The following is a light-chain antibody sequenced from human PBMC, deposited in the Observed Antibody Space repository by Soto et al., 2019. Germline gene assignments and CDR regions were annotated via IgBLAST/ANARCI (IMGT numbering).Light chain of an antibody. Sequence: QSALTQPASVSGSPGQSITISCTGTSSDVGGYNYVSWYQHHPGKAPKLMIYDVSNRPSGVPIRFSGSKSDNTASLTISGLQPEDEADYHCSSYTTSNTRQIVFGTGTKLTVL. CDR3: SSYTTSNTRQIV. CDR1: SSDVGGYNY. CDR2: DVS. J-gene: IGLJ1*01. V-gene: IGLV2-14*03.